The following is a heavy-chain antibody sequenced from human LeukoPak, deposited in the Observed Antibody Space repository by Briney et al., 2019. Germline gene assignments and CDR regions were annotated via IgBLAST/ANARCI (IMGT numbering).Heavy chain of an antibody. CDR3: ARHAHYYDTSGYYYGDAFDI. J-gene: IGHJ3*02. Sequence: WVRQPPGKGLEWIGSIYHSGSTYYNPSLKSRVNISVDTSKNQFSLKLSSVTAADTTVYYCARHAHYYDTSGYYYGDAFDIWGQGTMVTVSS. D-gene: IGHD3-22*01. V-gene: IGHV4-39*01. CDR2: IYHSGST.